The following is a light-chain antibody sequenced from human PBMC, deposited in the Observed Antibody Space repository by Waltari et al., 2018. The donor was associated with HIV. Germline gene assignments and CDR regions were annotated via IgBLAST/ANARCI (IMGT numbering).Light chain of an antibody. CDR2: AAS. Sequence: EIVLTQSPGILSLSPGERATLSCRASQSVSNTYLAWYQQKPGQAPRLLIYAASIRATGIPDRFSGSGSGTGFTLTISRVEPEDFAVYYCQQYAISPGTFGHGTKVEIK. CDR3: QQYAISPGT. CDR1: QSVSNTY. V-gene: IGKV3-20*01. J-gene: IGKJ1*01.